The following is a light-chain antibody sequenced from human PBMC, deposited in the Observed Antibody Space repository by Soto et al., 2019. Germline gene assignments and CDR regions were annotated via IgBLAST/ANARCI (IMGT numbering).Light chain of an antibody. CDR3: QQRSNWPTFT. V-gene: IGKV3-11*01. J-gene: IGKJ3*01. Sequence: EIVLTQSPSTLSLSPGERATLACRASQSVSSYLAWYQQKPGQAPRLLIYDASNRSYGIPARFSGSGSGTDFTISISSLEPEDFAVYYCQQRSNWPTFTFGPGTRVDIK. CDR2: DAS. CDR1: QSVSSY.